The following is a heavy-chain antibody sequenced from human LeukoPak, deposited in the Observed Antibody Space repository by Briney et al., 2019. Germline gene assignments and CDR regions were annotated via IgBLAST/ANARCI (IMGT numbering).Heavy chain of an antibody. CDR2: IWYDGSNK. Sequence: PGGSLRLSCAASGFTFSSYGMHWVRQAPGKGLEWVAVIWYDGSNKYYADSVKGRFTISRDNSKNTLYLQMNSLRAEDTAVYYCARASRALNDAFDIWGQGTMVTVSS. J-gene: IGHJ3*02. V-gene: IGHV3-33*01. CDR3: ARASRALNDAFDI. CDR1: GFTFSSYG.